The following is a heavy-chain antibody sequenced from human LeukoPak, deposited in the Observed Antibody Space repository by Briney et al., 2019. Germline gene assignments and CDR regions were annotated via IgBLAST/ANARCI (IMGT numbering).Heavy chain of an antibody. CDR1: GGSFSGYY. CDR3: ARAVYSSSWFPFDD. V-gene: IGHV4-34*01. D-gene: IGHD6-13*01. Sequence: PSETLSPTCAVYGGSFSGYYWSWIRQPPGKELEWIGEINHSGSTNYNPSLKSRVTISVDTSKNQFSLKLSSVTAADTAVYYCARAVYSSSWFPFDDWGQGTLVTVSS. CDR2: INHSGST. J-gene: IGHJ4*02.